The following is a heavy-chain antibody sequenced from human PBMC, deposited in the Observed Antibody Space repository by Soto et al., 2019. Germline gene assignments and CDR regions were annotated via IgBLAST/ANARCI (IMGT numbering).Heavy chain of an antibody. D-gene: IGHD3-22*01. CDR2: IIPIFGTA. Sequence: ASVKVSCKASGGTFSSYAISWVRQAPGQVLEWMGGIIPIFGTANYAQKFQGRVTITADKSTSTAYRELSSLRSEDTAVYYCASASYYYDSSGGPYYYGMDVWGQGTTVNVSS. CDR3: ASASYYYDSSGGPYYYGMDV. CDR1: GGTFSSYA. J-gene: IGHJ6*02. V-gene: IGHV1-69*06.